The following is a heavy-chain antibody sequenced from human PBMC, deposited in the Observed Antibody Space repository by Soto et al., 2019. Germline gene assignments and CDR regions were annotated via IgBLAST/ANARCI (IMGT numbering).Heavy chain of an antibody. V-gene: IGHV4-31*03. J-gene: IGHJ4*02. Sequence: QVQLQESGPGLVKPSQTLSLTCTVSGDSISSDYYYCSWIRPHPGKGLEWIGYIFYSGSTHYNPSLKRRVTITVDTSKNQYSLKLSSVIAADTAVYYFARLTTGYCSGGSCPPPYWGQGTQVTVSS. D-gene: IGHD2-15*01. CDR2: IFYSGST. CDR3: ARLTTGYCSGGSCPPPY. CDR1: GDSISSDYYY.